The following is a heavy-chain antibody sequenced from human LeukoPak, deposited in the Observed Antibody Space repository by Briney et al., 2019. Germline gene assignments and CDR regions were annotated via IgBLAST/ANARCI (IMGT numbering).Heavy chain of an antibody. V-gene: IGHV4-4*02. CDR3: ASREYSGSYSGTGY. J-gene: IGHJ4*02. Sequence: SETLSLTCAVPGGSISSSNWWSWVRQPPGKGLEWIGEIYHSGSTNYNPSLKSRVTISVDKSKNQFSLKLSSVTAADTAVYYCASREYSGSYSGTGYWGQGTLVTVSS. CDR2: IYHSGST. CDR1: GGSISSSNW. D-gene: IGHD1-26*01.